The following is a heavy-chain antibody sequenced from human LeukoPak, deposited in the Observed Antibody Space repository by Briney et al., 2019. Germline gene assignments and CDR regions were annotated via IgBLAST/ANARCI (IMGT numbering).Heavy chain of an antibody. V-gene: IGHV3-15*01. CDR3: TTERTGYYYDSSGYREIYYFDY. D-gene: IGHD3-22*01. J-gene: IGHJ4*02. Sequence: GGSLRLSCAASGFTFSNAWMSWVRQAPGKGLEWVGRIKSKTDGGTTGYAAPVKGRFTISRDDSKNTLYLQMNSLKTEDTAVYYCTTERTGYYYDSSGYREIYYFDYWGQGTLVTVSS. CDR1: GFTFSNAW. CDR2: IKSKTDGGTT.